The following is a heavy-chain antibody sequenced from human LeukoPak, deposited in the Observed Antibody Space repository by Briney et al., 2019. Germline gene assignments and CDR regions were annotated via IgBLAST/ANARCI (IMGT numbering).Heavy chain of an antibody. D-gene: IGHD3-9*01. CDR2: ISYDGSKK. Sequence: GGSLRLSCAASGFTFSSYGIHWVRQAPGKGLEWVALISYDGSKKYYADSVKGRFTISRDNSKNTLYLQMNSLRAEDTAVYYCATLVYDILTGYSPWYFDLWGRGTLVTVSS. CDR1: GFTFSSYG. J-gene: IGHJ2*01. V-gene: IGHV3-30*03. CDR3: ATLVYDILTGYSPWYFDL.